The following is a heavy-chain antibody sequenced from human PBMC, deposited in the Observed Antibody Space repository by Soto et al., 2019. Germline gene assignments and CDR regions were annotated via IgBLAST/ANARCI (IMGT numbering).Heavy chain of an antibody. CDR2: IYYSGST. V-gene: IGHV4-31*03. CDR3: ARSPVFLNWFDP. CDR1: GGSISSGGYY. J-gene: IGHJ5*02. Sequence: SETLSLTCTVSGGSISSGGYYWSWIRQHPGKGLEWIGYIYYSGSTYYNPSLKSRVTISVDTSKNQFSLKLSSVTAADTAVYYCARSPVFLNWFDPWGQGTLVTVSS. D-gene: IGHD2-21*01.